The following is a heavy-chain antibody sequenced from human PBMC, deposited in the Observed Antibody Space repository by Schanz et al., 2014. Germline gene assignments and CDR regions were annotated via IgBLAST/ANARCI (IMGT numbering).Heavy chain of an antibody. CDR3: ARGHWGLDV. V-gene: IGHV3-11*06. Sequence: QAQLVESGGGLVKPGGSLRLSCAVSGFTFSDWYMSWIRQAPGKGLEWVSYITPSSTSTTYAGSVKGRFTISRDNARNSLYLQMNSLRHEDTALYYCARGHWGLDVWGQGTTVTVSS. CDR2: ITPSSTST. J-gene: IGHJ6*02. CDR1: GFTFSDWY.